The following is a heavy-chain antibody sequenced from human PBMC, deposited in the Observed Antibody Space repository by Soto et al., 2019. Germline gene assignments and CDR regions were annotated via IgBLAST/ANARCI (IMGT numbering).Heavy chain of an antibody. CDR3: ASCGKAGFTLYGMDV. Sequence: GESLKISCKGSGYSFTSYWISWVRQMPGKGLEWMGRIDPSDSYTNYSPSFQGHVTISADKSISTAYLQWSSLKAPDTAMYYCASCGKAGFTLYGMDVWGQGTTVTVSS. J-gene: IGHJ6*02. V-gene: IGHV5-10-1*01. D-gene: IGHD6-13*01. CDR2: IDPSDSYT. CDR1: GYSFTSYW.